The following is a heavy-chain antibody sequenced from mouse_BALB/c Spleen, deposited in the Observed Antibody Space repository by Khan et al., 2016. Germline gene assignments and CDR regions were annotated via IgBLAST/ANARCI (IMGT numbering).Heavy chain of an antibody. CDR3: ASTFWYFDV. J-gene: IGHJ1*01. CDR2: INPDSSKI. V-gene: IGHV4-1*02. CDR1: GFDFSRYW. Sequence: EVELVESGGGLVQPGGSLKLSCAASGFDFSRYWMSWVRQAPGKGLEWIGEINPDSSKINYTPSLKDKFIISRDTAKNTLYLQMSKVRSEDTALYYCASTFWYFDVCGPGTTVTVSS.